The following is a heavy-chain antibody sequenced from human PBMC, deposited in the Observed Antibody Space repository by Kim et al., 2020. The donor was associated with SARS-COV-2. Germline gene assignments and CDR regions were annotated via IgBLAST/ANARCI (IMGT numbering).Heavy chain of an antibody. CDR1: GDSVSSSPYY. J-gene: IGHJ4*02. CDR3: AKLRIPSRACDY. D-gene: IGHD2-15*01. V-gene: IGHV4-61*01. CDR2: IYYSGST. Sequence: SETLSLTCTVSGDSVSSSPYYWNWIRQPPGKGLEWIGCIYYSGSTNYSPSLKSRATISLDTSKNQFSLNLSSVTAADTADYYWAKLRIPSRACDYWGQGT.